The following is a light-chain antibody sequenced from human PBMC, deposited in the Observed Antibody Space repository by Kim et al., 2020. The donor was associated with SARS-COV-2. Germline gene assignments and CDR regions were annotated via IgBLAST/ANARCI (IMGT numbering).Light chain of an antibody. Sequence: EIVLTQSPATLSLSPGERATLSCRASPSVSRSYLAWYQQKPGPAPRLLIHGASNRATGIPDRFSGSGSGTDFTLIISRLGPEDSAVYYCQQYGSSPWAFGEGTKVDIK. CDR3: QQYGSSPWA. J-gene: IGKJ1*01. CDR2: GAS. CDR1: PSVSRSY. V-gene: IGKV3-20*01.